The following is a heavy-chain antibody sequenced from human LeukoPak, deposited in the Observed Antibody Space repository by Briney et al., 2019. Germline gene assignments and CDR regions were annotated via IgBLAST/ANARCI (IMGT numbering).Heavy chain of an antibody. CDR3: ARERGGNSPFDGMDV. Sequence: SETLSLTCAVSGGSISSGGYSWSWIRQPPGKGLEWIGTIYYSGSTYYNPSLKGRVTISLDTSKNQFSLKVSSVTAADTAVYYCARERGGNSPFDGMDVWGQGATVTVSS. D-gene: IGHD4-23*01. V-gene: IGHV4-30-2*01. CDR1: GGSISSGGYS. CDR2: IYYSGST. J-gene: IGHJ6*02.